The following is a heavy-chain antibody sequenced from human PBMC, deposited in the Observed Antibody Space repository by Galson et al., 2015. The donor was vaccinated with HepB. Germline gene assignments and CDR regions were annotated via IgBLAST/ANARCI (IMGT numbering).Heavy chain of an antibody. CDR2: IDPSDSYT. D-gene: IGHD1-14*01. CDR3: AGHSDVRTPFDY. V-gene: IGHV5-10-1*01. J-gene: IGHJ4*02. CDR1: GYSFTSYW. Sequence: QSGAEVKKPGGSLRISCKGSGYSFTSYWISWVRQMPGKGLEWMGRIDPSDSYTNYSPSFQGHVTISADKSISTAYLQWSSLKASDTAMYYCAGHSDVRTPFDYWGQGTLVTVSS.